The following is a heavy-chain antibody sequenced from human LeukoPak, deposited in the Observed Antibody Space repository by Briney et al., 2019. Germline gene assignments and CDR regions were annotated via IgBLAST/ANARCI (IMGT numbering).Heavy chain of an antibody. CDR3: ATGENYGPYYFDY. Sequence: GSSVKVSCKASGGTFTSYAISWVRQAPGQGLEWMGRIIPILGIANYAQKFQGRVTITADKFTSTAYMELGSLRSEDTAVYYCATGENYGPYYFDYWGQGTLVTVSS. CDR1: GGTFTSYA. D-gene: IGHD4-17*01. CDR2: IIPILGIA. V-gene: IGHV1-69*04. J-gene: IGHJ4*02.